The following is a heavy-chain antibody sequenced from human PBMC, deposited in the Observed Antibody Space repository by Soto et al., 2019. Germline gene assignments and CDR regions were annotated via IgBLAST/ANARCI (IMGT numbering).Heavy chain of an antibody. J-gene: IGHJ6*02. D-gene: IGHD6-19*01. Sequence: GESLKIFCKGSGYSFTSYWIGWVRQMPGKGLEWMGIIYPGDSDTRYSPSFQGQVTISADKSISTAYLQWSSLKASDTAMYYCARLSSGWTSYYYGIDVWGQGTPVTVSS. CDR1: GYSFTSYW. V-gene: IGHV5-51*01. CDR2: IYPGDSDT. CDR3: ARLSSGWTSYYYGIDV.